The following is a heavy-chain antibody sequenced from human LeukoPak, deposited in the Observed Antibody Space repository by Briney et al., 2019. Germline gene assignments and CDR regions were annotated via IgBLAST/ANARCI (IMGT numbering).Heavy chain of an antibody. V-gene: IGHV3-21*01. CDR2: ISSSSSYI. CDR1: GFTFSSYT. J-gene: IGHJ4*02. D-gene: IGHD5-12*01. CDR3: ARPREYSGYVLDY. Sequence: GGSLRLSWAASGFTFSSYTMNWVRQAPGKGLEWVSSISSSSSYIYYADSVKGRFTISRDNAKSSLFLQMNSLRAEDTAVYYCARPREYSGYVLDYWGQGTLVTVSS.